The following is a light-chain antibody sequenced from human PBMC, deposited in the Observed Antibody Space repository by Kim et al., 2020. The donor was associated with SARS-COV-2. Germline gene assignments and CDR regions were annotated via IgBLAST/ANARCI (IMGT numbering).Light chain of an antibody. J-gene: IGKJ4*01. CDR2: DGS. CDR1: QDINKN. Sequence: IQMTQSPSSLSASVGDRVTITCQASQDINKNLNWYQQKPGRAPKLLVYDGSDLELDVPSRFSGGGSGTHFTFTISGLQPDDVATYYCQQYYDPPLTFGGGTKVDIK. CDR3: QQYYDPPLT. V-gene: IGKV1-33*01.